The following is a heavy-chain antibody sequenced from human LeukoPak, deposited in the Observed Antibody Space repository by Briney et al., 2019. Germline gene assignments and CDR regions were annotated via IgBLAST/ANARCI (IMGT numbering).Heavy chain of an antibody. CDR3: AKDFPIGYSPHFYH. J-gene: IGHJ4*02. D-gene: IGHD2-21*01. CDR2: IYENGGTT. CDR1: GFTFRSHA. Sequence: GGSLRLSCVGSGFTFRSHAMSWVRQAPEKGLEFVSGIYENGGTTYYADSVKGRFSISRDNSKNTLYLQMDSLRGEDTAVYYFAKDFPIGYSPHFYHRGQGALVTVSS. V-gene: IGHV3-23*01.